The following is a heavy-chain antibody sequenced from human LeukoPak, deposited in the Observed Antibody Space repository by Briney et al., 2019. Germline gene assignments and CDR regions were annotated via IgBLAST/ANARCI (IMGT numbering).Heavy chain of an antibody. Sequence: GGSLRLSCAASGFTFNSYSMHWVRQAPGKGLEWVSSISSSANYIKDAESVKGRFTISRDNAKNSLYLQMNSLRAEDTAVYYCARGQGGYYYDSSGYYQGPLDYWGQGNLVTVSS. V-gene: IGHV3-21*06. CDR3: ARGQGGYYYDSSGYYQGPLDY. D-gene: IGHD3-22*01. CDR1: GFTFNSYS. J-gene: IGHJ4*02. CDR2: ISSSANYI.